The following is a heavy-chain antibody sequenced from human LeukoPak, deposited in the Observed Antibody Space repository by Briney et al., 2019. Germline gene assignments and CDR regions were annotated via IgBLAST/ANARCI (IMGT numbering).Heavy chain of an antibody. D-gene: IGHD3-3*01. J-gene: IGHJ4*02. V-gene: IGHV4-39*07. CDR1: GGSISSSNYY. CDR3: ARDFGFWSGYSSFDY. CDR2: IYHSGST. Sequence: PSETLSLTCTVSGGSISSSNYYWGWIRQHPGKGLEWIGSIYHSGSTYYNPSLKSRVTISVDTSKNQFSLKLSSVTAADTAVYYCARDFGFWSGYSSFDYWGQGTLVTVSS.